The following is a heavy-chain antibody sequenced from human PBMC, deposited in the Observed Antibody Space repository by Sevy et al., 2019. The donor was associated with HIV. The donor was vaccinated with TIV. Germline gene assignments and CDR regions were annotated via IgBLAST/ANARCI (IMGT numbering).Heavy chain of an antibody. D-gene: IGHD3-9*01. CDR2: INSDGKIK. CDR3: VRGSTGTFGH. Sequence: GGSLRLSCAASGFTLSIYWMHWVRQVPGKGLVWVSHINSDGKIKRSADSVEGRFTISRDNAEKTVYLQMNSLRADDTAVYYCVRGSTGTFGHWGQGTLVTVSS. V-gene: IGHV3-74*01. J-gene: IGHJ4*02. CDR1: GFTLSIYW.